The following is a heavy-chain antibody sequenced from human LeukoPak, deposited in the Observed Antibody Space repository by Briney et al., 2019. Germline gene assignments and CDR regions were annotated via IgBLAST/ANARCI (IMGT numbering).Heavy chain of an antibody. CDR3: AKGSASGRPYYFDY. CDR1: GFTFSNYG. D-gene: IGHD2-15*01. J-gene: IGHJ4*02. V-gene: IGHV3-23*01. CDR2: FGGSGAT. Sequence: GGSLRLSCEASGFTFSNYGMSWVRQAPGKGLEWVSTFGGSGATYYADSVKGRFSISRDNSKNTLYLQMSSLRAEDSAIFYCAKGSASGRPYYFDYWGQGILVTVSS.